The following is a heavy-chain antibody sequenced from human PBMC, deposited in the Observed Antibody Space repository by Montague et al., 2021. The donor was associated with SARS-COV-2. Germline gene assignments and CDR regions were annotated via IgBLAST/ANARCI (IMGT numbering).Heavy chain of an antibody. V-gene: IGHV4-61*10. CDR1: GGSISSGDYH. CDR3: ARSESPSYSSSPFDY. CDR2: IYTLGST. Sequence: SETLSLTCTVSGGSISSGDYHWSWVRQPAGKGLEWIGYIYTLGSTNYNPSLKSRLSISLDTSKNHFSLRLSSVTAADTAVYYCARSESPSYSSSPFDYWGQGTLVTVSS. J-gene: IGHJ4*02. D-gene: IGHD6-13*01.